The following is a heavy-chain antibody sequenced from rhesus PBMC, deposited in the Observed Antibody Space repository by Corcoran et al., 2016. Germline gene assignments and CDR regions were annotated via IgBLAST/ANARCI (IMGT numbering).Heavy chain of an antibody. CDR2: IYGSTM. CDR3: TRGRQYFDY. J-gene: IGHJ4*01. Sequence: EVQLVESGAALVQPGGSLRLSCAASGFTVSSYWMSWVRQAPGKGLEWLSDIYGSTMYYGDSVKGRFTVYRDNDKNSLYLQMNSLRAEDTAVYYWTRGRQYFDYWGQGVLVTVSS. V-gene: IGHV3-11*01. CDR1: GFTVSSYW.